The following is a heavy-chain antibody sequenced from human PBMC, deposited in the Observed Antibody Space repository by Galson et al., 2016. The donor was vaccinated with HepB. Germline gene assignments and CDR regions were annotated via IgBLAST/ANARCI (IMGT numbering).Heavy chain of an antibody. V-gene: IGHV3-15*07. D-gene: IGHD2-21*01. J-gene: IGHJ3*02. CDR3: TTDDWGLSIPLFVNAFNI. CDR2: IKSKTDGGTI. Sequence: SLRLSCAASGFTFSNAWMNWVRQAPGKGLEWVGRIKSKTDGGTIDYVAPVKGRFTISRDDSENTMFLQMNSLKTEDTAVYYCTTDDWGLSIPLFVNAFNIWGQGTMVTVSS. CDR1: GFTFSNAW.